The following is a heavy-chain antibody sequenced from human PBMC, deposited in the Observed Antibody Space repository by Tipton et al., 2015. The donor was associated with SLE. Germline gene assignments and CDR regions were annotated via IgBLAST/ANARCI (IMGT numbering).Heavy chain of an antibody. V-gene: IGHV4-4*07. CDR2: MYASGST. CDR3: ARHEWMLYSSSWYKSGWFDP. CDR1: DGSISDYY. D-gene: IGHD6-13*01. J-gene: IGHJ5*02. Sequence: TLSLTCTVSDGSISDYYWTWIRQPAGEGLEWIGRMYASGSTNYNPSLRSRVTISVDTSKNQFSLKLSSVTAADTAVYYCARHEWMLYSSSWYKSGWFDPWGQGTLVTVSS.